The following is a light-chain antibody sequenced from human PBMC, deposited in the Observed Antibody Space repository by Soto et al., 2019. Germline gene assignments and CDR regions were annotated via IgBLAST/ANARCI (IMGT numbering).Light chain of an antibody. CDR1: XSVSSSY. V-gene: IGKV3-20*01. J-gene: IGKJ4*01. CDR2: GAS. Sequence: EIVLTQSPGTLSLSPGERATISCRAXXSVSSSYLAWYQQKPGQAPRLLIYGASSRATGIPDRFSGSGSGTDFTLTISRLEPXDFAVYYCQQYGSSPKLTFGGGTKVDIK. CDR3: QQYGSSPKLT.